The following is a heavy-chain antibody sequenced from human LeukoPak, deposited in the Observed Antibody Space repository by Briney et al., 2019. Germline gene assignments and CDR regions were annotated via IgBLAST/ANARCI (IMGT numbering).Heavy chain of an antibody. Sequence: PSETLSLTCAVSGGSISSYYWSWLRQPPGRGLEWIGSIHYSGSTSYNSSLKSRVTISIDTSKNQFSLKLSSVTPADAAVYYCARQVYSSSWSYYFEYWGQGILVTVSS. CDR1: GGSISSYY. J-gene: IGHJ4*02. V-gene: IGHV4-59*01. D-gene: IGHD6-13*01. CDR3: ARQVYSSSWSYYFEY. CDR2: IHYSGST.